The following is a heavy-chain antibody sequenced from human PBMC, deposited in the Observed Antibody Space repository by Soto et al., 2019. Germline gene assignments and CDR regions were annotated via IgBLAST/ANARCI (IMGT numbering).Heavy chain of an antibody. CDR1: GGSITSGADY. V-gene: IGHV4-31*03. J-gene: IGHJ6*03. D-gene: IGHD3-10*01. CDR2: IYYNGST. CDR3: ARRLTFVRGALVWGYMDV. Sequence: QVQLQESGPGLVKPSQTLSLTCTVSGGSITSGADYWTWIRQHPGKGLEWIDYIYYNGSTSYNPSLQSRLSISVDTSNNQFSLNLSSVTAADTAVYYCARRLTFVRGALVWGYMDVWGKGTTVTVSS.